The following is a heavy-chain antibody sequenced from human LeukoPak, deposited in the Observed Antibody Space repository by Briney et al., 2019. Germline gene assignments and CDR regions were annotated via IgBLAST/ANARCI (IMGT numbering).Heavy chain of an antibody. CDR2: IDKNGREK. Sequence: GGSLRRSCTVSGFTFSNYWMRWVRQAPGKGLEWVASIDKNGREKRYVDSVEGRFTISRDNAKNSVYLQMTSLGAEDTAVYYCATYTQNFGAPGTDYWGQGTLVTVSS. D-gene: IGHD3-10*01. J-gene: IGHJ4*02. CDR1: GFTFSNYW. V-gene: IGHV3-7*01. CDR3: ATYTQNFGAPGTDY.